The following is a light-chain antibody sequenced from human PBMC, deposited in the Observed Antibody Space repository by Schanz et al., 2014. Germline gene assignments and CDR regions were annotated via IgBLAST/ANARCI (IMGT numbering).Light chain of an antibody. CDR3: YSSARGISL. V-gene: IGLV2-14*01. J-gene: IGLJ2*01. CDR2: DVS. Sequence: QSALTQPASVSGSPGQSITISCTGTSSDVGGYNYVSWYQQHPGKAPKLMIYDVSNRPSGVSNRFSGSKSGNTASLTISGLQAEDEADYYCYSSARGISLFGGGTKVTVL. CDR1: SSDVGGYNY.